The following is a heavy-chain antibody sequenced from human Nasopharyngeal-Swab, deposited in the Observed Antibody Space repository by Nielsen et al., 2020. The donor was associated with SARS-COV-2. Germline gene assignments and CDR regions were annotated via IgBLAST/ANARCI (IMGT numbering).Heavy chain of an antibody. CDR1: GYIFSSYG. Sequence: ASVKVSCKASGYIFSSYGTTWVRQAPGQGLEWMGWISTYNGDTNYAQELQDRVTMTTDTSTSTVYMELRSLRSDDTAVYYCARGHSRGVSPAAPWDYYYYMDVWGRGTTVTVSS. J-gene: IGHJ6*03. CDR2: ISTYNGDT. V-gene: IGHV1-18*01. CDR3: ARGHSRGVSPAAPWDYYYYMDV. D-gene: IGHD2-2*01.